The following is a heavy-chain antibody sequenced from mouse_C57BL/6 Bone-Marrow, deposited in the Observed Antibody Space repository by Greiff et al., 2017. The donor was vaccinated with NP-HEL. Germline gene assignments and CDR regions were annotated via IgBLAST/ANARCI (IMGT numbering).Heavy chain of an antibody. Sequence: VMLVESGPGLVAPSQSLSITCTVSGFSLTSYGVHWVRQPPGKGLEWMVVIWSDGSTTYNSALKSRLSISKDNSKSQVFLKMNSLQTDDTTMYYCARHESNYVAMDYWGKGTSVTVSS. D-gene: IGHD2-5*01. V-gene: IGHV2-6-1*01. CDR3: ARHESNYVAMDY. J-gene: IGHJ4*01. CDR1: GFSLTSYG. CDR2: IWSDGST.